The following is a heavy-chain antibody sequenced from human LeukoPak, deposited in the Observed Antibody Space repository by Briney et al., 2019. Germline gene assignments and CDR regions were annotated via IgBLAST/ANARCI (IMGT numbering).Heavy chain of an antibody. D-gene: IGHD3-22*01. Sequence: PSETLSLTCTVSGGSVSSGSYYWSWIRQPPGKGLEWIGYIYYSGSTNYNPSLKSRVTISVDTSKNQFSLKLSSVTAADTAVYYCARGSDYYDSSGYLDYWGQGTLVTVSS. CDR1: GGSVSSGSYY. CDR2: IYYSGST. J-gene: IGHJ4*02. CDR3: ARGSDYYDSSGYLDY. V-gene: IGHV4-61*01.